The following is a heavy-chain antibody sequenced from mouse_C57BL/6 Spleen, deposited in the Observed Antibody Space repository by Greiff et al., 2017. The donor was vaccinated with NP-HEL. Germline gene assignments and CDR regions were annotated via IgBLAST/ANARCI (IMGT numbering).Heavy chain of an antibody. D-gene: IGHD1-1*01. V-gene: IGHV1-55*01. CDR3: ARNFYYGRDWYFDV. Sequence: VQLQQPGAELVKPGASVKMSCKASGYTFTSYWITWVKQRPGQGLEWIGDIYPGSGSTNYNEKFKSKATLTVDTSSSTAYMQLSSLTSEDSAVYYCARNFYYGRDWYFDVWGTGTTVTVSS. CDR1: GYTFTSYW. CDR2: IYPGSGST. J-gene: IGHJ1*03.